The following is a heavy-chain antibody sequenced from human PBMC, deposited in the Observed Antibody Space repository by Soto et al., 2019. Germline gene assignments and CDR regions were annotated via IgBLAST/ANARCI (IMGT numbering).Heavy chain of an antibody. CDR1: GFTFSNYW. V-gene: IGHV3-7*01. CDR2: IKEDGSER. CDR3: ASARHIGP. J-gene: IGHJ5*02. D-gene: IGHD2-21*01. Sequence: SGGSLRLSCAASGFTFSNYWMSWVRQAPGKGLEWVANIKEDGSERNYVDSVKGRFTISRDNAENSPYLQMNSLRAEDTAVYYCASARHIGPWGQGTLVTVSS.